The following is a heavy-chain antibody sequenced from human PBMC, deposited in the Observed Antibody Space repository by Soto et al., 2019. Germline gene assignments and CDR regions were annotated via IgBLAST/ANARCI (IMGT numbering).Heavy chain of an antibody. CDR1: GFTFSSYA. CDR2: ISGSGGST. J-gene: IGHJ4*02. CDR3: AKDLVRTLVVVITYYFDY. V-gene: IGHV3-23*01. D-gene: IGHD3-22*01. Sequence: PGGSLRLSCAASGFTFSSYATSWARQAPGKGLEWVSAISGSGGSTYYADSVKGRFTISRDNSKNTLYLQMNSLRAEDTAVYYCAKDLVRTLVVVITYYFDYWGQGTLVTVSS.